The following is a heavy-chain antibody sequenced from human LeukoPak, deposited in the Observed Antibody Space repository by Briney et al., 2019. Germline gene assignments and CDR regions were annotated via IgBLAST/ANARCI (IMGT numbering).Heavy chain of an antibody. CDR3: ARDGLGELAAFDI. CDR1: GGSISTSSYY. Sequence: KPSETLSLTCTVSGGSISTSSYYWGWIRQPPGKGLEWIGTIYYSGTTYYNPSLKSRVTISVDTSKNQFSLKLSSVTAADTAVYYCARDGLGELAAFDIWGQGTMVTVSS. V-gene: IGHV4-39*07. D-gene: IGHD3-16*01. J-gene: IGHJ3*02. CDR2: IYYSGTT.